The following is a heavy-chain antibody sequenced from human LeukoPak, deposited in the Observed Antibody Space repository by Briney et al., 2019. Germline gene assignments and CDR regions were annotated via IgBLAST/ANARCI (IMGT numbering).Heavy chain of an antibody. CDR2: IYYSGST. CDR1: GGSISSYY. D-gene: IGHD2-2*01. CDR3: ARVGSSTNGEIDY. J-gene: IGHJ4*02. Sequence: PSETLPLTCTVSGGSISSYYWSWIRQPPGKGLEWIGYIYYSGSTNYNPSLKSRVTISVDTSKNQFSLKLSSVTAADTAVYYCARVGSSTNGEIDYWGQGTLVTVSS. V-gene: IGHV4-59*01.